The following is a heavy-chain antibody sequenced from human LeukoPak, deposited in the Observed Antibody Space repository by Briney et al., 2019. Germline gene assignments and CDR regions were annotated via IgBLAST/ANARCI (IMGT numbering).Heavy chain of an antibody. D-gene: IGHD3-16*01. CDR2: INHSGST. CDR1: GGSFSGYY. Sequence: SETLSLTCAVYGGSFSGYYWSWIRQPPGKGLEWIGEINHSGSTNYNPSLKSRVTISLDKSKNQFSLKLSSVTAADTAVYYCARADEYVDYWGQGTLVTVSS. CDR3: ARADEYVDY. J-gene: IGHJ4*02. V-gene: IGHV4-34*01.